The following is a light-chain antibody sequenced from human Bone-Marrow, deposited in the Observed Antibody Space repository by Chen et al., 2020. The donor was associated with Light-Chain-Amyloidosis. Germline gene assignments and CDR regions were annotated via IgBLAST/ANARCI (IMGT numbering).Light chain of an antibody. J-gene: IGLJ3*02. CDR2: DDS. V-gene: IGLV3-21*02. Sequence: SYLLTKPSSVSVAPGQTVTLACGGNNIGSTSVHWYQQTPGQAPLLVVYDDSDRPSGIPERLSGSNSVNTATLTISRVEAGDEADYYCQVWGRSSDRPVFGGGTKLTVL. CDR3: QVWGRSSDRPV. CDR1: NIGSTS.